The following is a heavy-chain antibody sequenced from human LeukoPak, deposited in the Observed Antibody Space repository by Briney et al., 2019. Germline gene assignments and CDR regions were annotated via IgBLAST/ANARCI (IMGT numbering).Heavy chain of an antibody. CDR3: AREFYDILTGYYDY. CDR2: IKQDGSEK. V-gene: IGHV3-7*01. Sequence: GGSLRLSCAASGFTFSSYWMSWVRQAPGKGLEWVANIKQDGSEKYYVDSVKGRFTISRDNAKNSLYLQMNSLRAEDTAVYYCAREFYDILTGYYDYWGQGTLVTVSS. CDR1: GFTFSSYW. J-gene: IGHJ4*02. D-gene: IGHD3-9*01.